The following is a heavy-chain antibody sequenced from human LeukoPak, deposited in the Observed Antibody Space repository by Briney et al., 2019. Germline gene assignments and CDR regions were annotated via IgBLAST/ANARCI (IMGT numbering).Heavy chain of an antibody. D-gene: IGHD2-21*01. CDR2: IIPILGIA. Sequence: SVKVSCKASGGTFSSYAISWVRQAPGQGLEWMGRIIPILGIANYAQKFQGRVTITVDKSTSTAYMELSSLRSEDTAVYYCASGGDLRYLALGWFDPWGQGTLVTVSS. V-gene: IGHV1-69*04. CDR3: ASGGDLRYLALGWFDP. CDR1: GGTFSSYA. J-gene: IGHJ5*02.